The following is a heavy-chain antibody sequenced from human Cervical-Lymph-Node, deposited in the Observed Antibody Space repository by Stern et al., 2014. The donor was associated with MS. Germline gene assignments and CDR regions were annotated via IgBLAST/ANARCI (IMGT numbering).Heavy chain of an antibody. CDR3: ASPAPNHSSSCYYYSGLDV. Sequence: VQLVESGADVRKPGSSVRVSCKASGDTLSNFAIFWVRQAPGQGLEWVGGVIPMFGTTNYAQKFQGRVTISADESSNTVYMELSGLRSEDTAVYYCASPAPNHSSSCYYYSGLDVWGQGTLVTVS. D-gene: IGHD6-13*01. V-gene: IGHV1-69*01. J-gene: IGHJ6*02. CDR2: VIPMFGTT. CDR1: GDTLSNFA.